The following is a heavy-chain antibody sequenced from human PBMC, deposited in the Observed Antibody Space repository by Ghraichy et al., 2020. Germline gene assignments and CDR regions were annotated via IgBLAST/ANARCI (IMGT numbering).Heavy chain of an antibody. CDR3: ARGGHTAMADY. CDR1: GGSISSYY. CDR2: IYYSGST. D-gene: IGHD5-18*01. J-gene: IGHJ4*02. Sequence: SETLSLTCTVSGGSISSYYWSWIRQPPGKGLEWIGYIYYSGSTNYNPSLKSRVTISVDTSKNQFSLKLSSVTAADTAVYYCARGGHTAMADYWGQGTLVTVSS. V-gene: IGHV4-59*01.